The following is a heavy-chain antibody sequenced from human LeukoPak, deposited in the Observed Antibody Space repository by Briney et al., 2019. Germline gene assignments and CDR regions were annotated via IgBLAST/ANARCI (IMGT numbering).Heavy chain of an antibody. CDR3: ATFTSGWSLGY. Sequence: PGGSLRLSCAASGITFSSYAMCWVRQAPGKGLEWVSGISGSGGSTYYADSVKGRFTISRDNSKNTLHLQMNSLRAEDTAIYYCATFTSGWSLGYWGQGTLVTVSS. J-gene: IGHJ4*02. CDR2: ISGSGGST. CDR1: GITFSSYA. D-gene: IGHD6-19*01. V-gene: IGHV3-23*01.